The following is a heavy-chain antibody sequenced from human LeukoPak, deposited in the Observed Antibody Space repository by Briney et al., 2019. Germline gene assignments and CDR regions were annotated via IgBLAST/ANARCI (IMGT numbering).Heavy chain of an antibody. CDR2: INPNSGGT. CDR1: GYTFTSYG. CDR3: ARVIGGATSGDY. D-gene: IGHD1-26*01. J-gene: IGHJ4*02. Sequence: ASVKVSCKASGYTFTSYGISWVRQAPGQGLEWMGRINPNSGGTNYAQKFQGRVTMTRDTSISTAYMELSRLRSDDTAVYYCARVIGGATSGDYWGQGTLVTVSS. V-gene: IGHV1-2*06.